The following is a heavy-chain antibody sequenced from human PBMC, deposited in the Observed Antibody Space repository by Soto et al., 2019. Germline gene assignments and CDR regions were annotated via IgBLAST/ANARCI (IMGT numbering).Heavy chain of an antibody. Sequence: GGSLRLSCAASGFTLSSYSMNWVRQAPGKGLEWVSSISSSSSYIYYADSVKGRFTISRDNAKNSLYLQMNSLRAEDTAVYYCARDIAARLDYWGQGTRVSVPA. V-gene: IGHV3-21*01. CDR1: GFTLSSYS. J-gene: IGHJ4*02. CDR3: ARDIAARLDY. CDR2: ISSSSSYI. D-gene: IGHD6-6*01.